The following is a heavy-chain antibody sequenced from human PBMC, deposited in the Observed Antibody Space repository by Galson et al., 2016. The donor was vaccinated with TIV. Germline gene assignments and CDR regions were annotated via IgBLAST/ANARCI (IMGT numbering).Heavy chain of an antibody. Sequence: SVKVSCKASGYTFRNYGITWIRQAPGQGLEWMGWMSADNGDTTYAQKLRGRVLMTRDTSTNTAYMELRSLRSDDTAVYFCANERGSYVPRGSLGYWGQGTLVTVSS. CDR1: GYTFRNYG. V-gene: IGHV1-18*01. J-gene: IGHJ4*02. CDR2: MSADNGDT. CDR3: ANERGSYVPRGSLGY. D-gene: IGHD1-26*01.